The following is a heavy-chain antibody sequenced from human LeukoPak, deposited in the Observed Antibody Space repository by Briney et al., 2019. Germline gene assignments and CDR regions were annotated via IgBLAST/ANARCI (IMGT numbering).Heavy chain of an antibody. V-gene: IGHV1-2*02. CDR3: ARDRSTVTTVYGMDV. D-gene: IGHD4-17*01. J-gene: IGHJ6*02. CDR2: INPNSGGT. Sequence: ASVKVSCKASGYTFTGYYTHWVRQAPGQGLEWMGWINPNSGGTNYAQKFQGRVTMTRDTSISTAYMELSRLRSDDTAVYYCARDRSTVTTVYGMDVWGQGTTVTVSS. CDR1: GYTFTGYY.